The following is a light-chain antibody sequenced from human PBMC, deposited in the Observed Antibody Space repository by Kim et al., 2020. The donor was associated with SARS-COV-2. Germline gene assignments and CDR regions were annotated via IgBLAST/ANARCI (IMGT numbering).Light chain of an antibody. CDR1: KLGDKY. J-gene: IGLJ2*01. CDR3: QAWDSSIHVV. V-gene: IGLV3-1*01. CDR2: QDS. Sequence: SYELTQPPSVSVSPGQTASITCSGDKLGDKYACWCQQKPGQSPVLVIYQDSKRPSGIPERFSGSNSGNTATLTISGTQAMDEADYYCQAWDSSIHVVFGG.